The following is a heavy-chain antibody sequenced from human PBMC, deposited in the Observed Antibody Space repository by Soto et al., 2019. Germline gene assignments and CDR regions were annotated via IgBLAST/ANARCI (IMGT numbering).Heavy chain of an antibody. J-gene: IGHJ5*02. CDR3: ARGKRYCSSTSCSNRFDP. D-gene: IGHD2-2*01. CDR2: INHSGST. Sequence: PSETLSLTCAVYGGSFSGYYWSWIRQPPGKGLEWIGEINHSGSTNYNPSLKSRVTISVDTSKNQFSLKLSSVTAADTAVYYCARGKRYCSSTSCSNRFDPWGQGTLVTVSS. CDR1: GGSFSGYY. V-gene: IGHV4-34*01.